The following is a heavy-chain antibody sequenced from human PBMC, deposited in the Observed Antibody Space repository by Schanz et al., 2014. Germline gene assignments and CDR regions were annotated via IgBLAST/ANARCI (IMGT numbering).Heavy chain of an antibody. J-gene: IGHJ4*02. Sequence: QVQLVQSGAEVKKPGSSMKVSCKASGGTFNSYTINWVRQAPGLGLEWMGRIIPILGIANYAQKFQGRVTITADRSTSTAYMELSSLRSEDTAVYYCARGYGDSPTDFWGQGTLVTVSS. CDR2: IIPILGIA. CDR3: ARGYGDSPTDF. V-gene: IGHV1-69*02. D-gene: IGHD4-17*01. CDR1: GGTFNSYT.